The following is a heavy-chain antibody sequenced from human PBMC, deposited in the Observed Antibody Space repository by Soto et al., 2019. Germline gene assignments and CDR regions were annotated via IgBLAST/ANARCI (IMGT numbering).Heavy chain of an antibody. D-gene: IGHD3-16*01. V-gene: IGHV3-11*01. CDR1: GFTFSDYY. CDR3: AIAHGGEYFRH. Sequence: PGGSLRLSCAASGFTFSDYYMSWIRQAPGKGLEWVSYISSSDRTTYYADSVKGRFTISRDNAKNSLYLQMNSLRAEDTAVYYCAIAHGGEYFRHWGQGTLVTVSS. J-gene: IGHJ1*01. CDR2: ISSSDRTT.